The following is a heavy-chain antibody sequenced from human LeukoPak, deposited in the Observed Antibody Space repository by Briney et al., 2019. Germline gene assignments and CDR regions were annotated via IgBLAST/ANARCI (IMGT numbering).Heavy chain of an antibody. Sequence: ASVKVSCKASGYTFTSYDINWVRQAPGQGYEWMGWMNPNSGNTGYAQKFQGRVTMTRNTSINTAYMELSSLRSEDTAVFYCARGVRDSSGREYFQHWGQGTLVTVSS. CDR1: GYTFTSYD. CDR2: MNPNSGNT. J-gene: IGHJ1*01. D-gene: IGHD6-19*01. CDR3: ARGVRDSSGREYFQH. V-gene: IGHV1-8*01.